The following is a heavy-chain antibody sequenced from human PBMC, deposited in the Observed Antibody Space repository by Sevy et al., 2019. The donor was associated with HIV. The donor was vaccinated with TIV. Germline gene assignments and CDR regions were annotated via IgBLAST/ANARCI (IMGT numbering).Heavy chain of an antibody. Sequence: GGSLRLSCAASTFTFSSYSMHWVRQAPGKGLEWVSSISSSSSYIYYADSVKGRFTISRDNAKNSLYLQMNSLRAEDTAVYYCARDQYNWNLTYYGMDVWGQGTTVTVSS. CDR1: TFTFSSYS. V-gene: IGHV3-21*01. CDR2: ISSSSSYI. J-gene: IGHJ6*02. CDR3: ARDQYNWNLTYYGMDV. D-gene: IGHD1-20*01.